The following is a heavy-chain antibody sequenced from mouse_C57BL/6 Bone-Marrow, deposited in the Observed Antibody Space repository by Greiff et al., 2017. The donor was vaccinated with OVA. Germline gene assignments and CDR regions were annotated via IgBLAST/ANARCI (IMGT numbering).Heavy chain of an antibody. CDR1: GYSFTGYY. V-gene: IGHV1-43*01. Sequence: VQLQQSGPELVKPGASVKISCKASGYSFTGYYMHWVKQSSEKSLEWIGEINPSTGGTSYNQKFKGKATLTVDKSSSTAYMQLKSLTSEDSAVYYCARRGYDGWFAYWGQGTLVTVSA. CDR3: ARRGYDGWFAY. D-gene: IGHD2-2*01. CDR2: INPSTGGT. J-gene: IGHJ3*01.